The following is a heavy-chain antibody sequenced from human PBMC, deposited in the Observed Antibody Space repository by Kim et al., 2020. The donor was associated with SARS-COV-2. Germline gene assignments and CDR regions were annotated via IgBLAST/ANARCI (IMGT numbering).Heavy chain of an antibody. CDR2: DGGKT. J-gene: IGHJ5*02. CDR3: TTLNWFDP. Sequence: DGGKTEYAEPVRGKFTISRDDAKHTVSLQMNSLNTEDTAMYYCTTLNWFDPWGQGAQVIVSP. V-gene: IGHV3-15*01.